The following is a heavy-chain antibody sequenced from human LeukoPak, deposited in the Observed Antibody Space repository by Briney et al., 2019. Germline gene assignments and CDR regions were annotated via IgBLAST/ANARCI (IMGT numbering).Heavy chain of an antibody. Sequence: SGPALVKPTQTLTLTCTFSGFSLSTSGMCVSWIRQPPGKALEWLARIDWDDDKYYSTSLKTRLTISKDTSKNQVVLTMTSMDPVDTATYYCARTSAVGATTGYYGMDVWGQGTTVTVSS. J-gene: IGHJ6*02. CDR2: IDWDDDK. CDR1: GFSLSTSGMC. D-gene: IGHD1-26*01. CDR3: ARTSAVGATTGYYGMDV. V-gene: IGHV2-70*11.